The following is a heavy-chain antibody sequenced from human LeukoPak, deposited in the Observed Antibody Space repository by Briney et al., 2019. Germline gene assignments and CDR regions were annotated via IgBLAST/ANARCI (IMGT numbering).Heavy chain of an antibody. CDR3: ARDSDYYYDSSAWGFDY. CDR2: ISAYNGNT. J-gene: IGHJ4*02. Sequence: ASVKVSCKVSGYTFTSYGISWVRQAPGQGLEWMGWISAYNGNTNYAQKLQGRVTMTTDTSTSTAYMELRSLRSDDTAVYYCARDSDYYYDSSAWGFDYWGQGTLVTVSS. D-gene: IGHD3-22*01. V-gene: IGHV1-18*01. CDR1: GYTFTSYG.